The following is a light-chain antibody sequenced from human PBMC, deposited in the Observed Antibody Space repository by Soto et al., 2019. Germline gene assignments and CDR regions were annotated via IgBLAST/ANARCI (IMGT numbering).Light chain of an antibody. J-gene: IGKJ1*01. V-gene: IGKV3-20*01. CDR2: GAS. CDR1: QSVSNNY. Sequence: EIVMTQSPGTLSLSPGERATLSYRASQSVSNNYLAWYQQTPGQAPRLLIYGASNRATGIPDMFSGSGSGTDFTLTISRLEPEDFAVYCCQQYGSSGTFGQGTKVEIK. CDR3: QQYGSSGT.